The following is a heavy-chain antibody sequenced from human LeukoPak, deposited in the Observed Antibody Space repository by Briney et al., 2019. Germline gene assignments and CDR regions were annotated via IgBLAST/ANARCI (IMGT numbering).Heavy chain of an antibody. Sequence: GGSLRLSCAVSGFSLGNSWMHWVRQAPGKGLVWVSRINTDGSSTRYADSVKGRFTISRDNAKNTLYLQMNSLRAEDTAVYYCARALSTTSDSMDYWGQGTLVTVSS. J-gene: IGHJ4*02. CDR1: GFSLGNSW. CDR3: ARALSTTSDSMDY. V-gene: IGHV3-74*01. CDR2: INTDGSST. D-gene: IGHD2-2*01.